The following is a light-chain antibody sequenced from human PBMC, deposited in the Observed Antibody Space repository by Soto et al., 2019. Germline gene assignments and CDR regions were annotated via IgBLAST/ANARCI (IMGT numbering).Light chain of an antibody. V-gene: IGLV1-44*01. CDR2: DNI. CDR3: AAWGDNLNGWV. J-gene: IGLJ3*02. Sequence: QPVLTQPPSASGTPGQRVTISCSGSSSNIGNNAVNWYQQFPGTAPKLLIHDNIQRPSGVPDRFSGSKSGTSASLAISGLQSEDEADYYCAAWGDNLNGWVFGGGTKLTVL. CDR1: SSNIGNNA.